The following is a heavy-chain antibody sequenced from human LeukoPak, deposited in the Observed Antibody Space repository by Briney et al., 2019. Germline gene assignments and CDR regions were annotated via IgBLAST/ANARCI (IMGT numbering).Heavy chain of an antibody. CDR1: GYTFTSYD. D-gene: IGHD3-10*01. CDR3: ARGRGFPPDYSAFDI. V-gene: IGHV1-2*04. Sequence: GASVKVSCKASGYTFTSYDINWVRQATGQGLEWMGWINPNSGGTNYAQKFQGWVTMTRDTSISTAYMELSRLRSDDTAVYYCARGRGFPPDYSAFDIWGQGTMVTVSS. J-gene: IGHJ3*02. CDR2: INPNSGGT.